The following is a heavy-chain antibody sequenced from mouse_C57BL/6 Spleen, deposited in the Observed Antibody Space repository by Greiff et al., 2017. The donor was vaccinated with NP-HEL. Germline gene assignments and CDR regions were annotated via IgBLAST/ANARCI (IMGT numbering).Heavy chain of an antibody. CDR3: TTDYYGTAWFAY. Sequence: EVQLQQSGAELVRPGASVKLSCTASGFNIKDYYMHWVKQRPEQGLEWIGRIDPADGDTEYAPKFQGKATMTADTSSNTAYLQLSSLTSEDTAVYYCTTDYYGTAWFAYWGQGTLVTVSA. CDR2: IDPADGDT. J-gene: IGHJ3*01. V-gene: IGHV14-1*01. CDR1: GFNIKDYY. D-gene: IGHD2-1*01.